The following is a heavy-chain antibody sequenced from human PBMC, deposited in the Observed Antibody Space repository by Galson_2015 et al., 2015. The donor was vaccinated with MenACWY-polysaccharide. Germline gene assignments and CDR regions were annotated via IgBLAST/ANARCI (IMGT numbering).Heavy chain of an antibody. D-gene: IGHD2-2*01. J-gene: IGHJ6*03. CDR1: GFTFGSYA. CDR3: ARDACSSVNCYSYFFYYMDV. Sequence: SLRLSCAASGFTFGSYAIHWARQAPGKGLEWVALISSDGKNAYYADSVRGRFTISRDNSKKTVSLEMNSLRNDDTAVYFCARDACSSVNCYSYFFYYMDVWGEGTTVSVSS. V-gene: IGHV3-33*08. CDR2: ISSDGKNA.